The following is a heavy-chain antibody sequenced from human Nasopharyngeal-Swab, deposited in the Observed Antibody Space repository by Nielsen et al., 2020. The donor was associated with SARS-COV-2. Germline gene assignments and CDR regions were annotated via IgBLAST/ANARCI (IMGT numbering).Heavy chain of an antibody. V-gene: IGHV3-23*01. D-gene: IGHD3-3*01. J-gene: IGHJ6*03. CDR3: AKVERGAYYYMDV. CDR2: ISAGGGSS. Sequence: VRQAPGKGLEWVSGISAGGGSSFYADSVKGRFTISRDNSKNTLHPQMSSLRADDTAVYYCAKVERGAYYYMDVWGKGTTVTVSS.